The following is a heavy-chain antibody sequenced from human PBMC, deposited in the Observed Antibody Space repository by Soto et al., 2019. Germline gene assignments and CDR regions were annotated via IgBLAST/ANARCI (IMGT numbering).Heavy chain of an antibody. CDR1: GGSFSGYY. Sequence: SETLSLTCAVYGGSFSGYYWSWIRQPPGKGLEWIGEVNHSGSTNYNPSLKSRVTISVDTSKNQFSLKLSSVTAADTAVYYCARGGTIFGVVIIRRNWFDPWGQGTLVTVS. D-gene: IGHD3-3*01. CDR3: ARGGTIFGVVIIRRNWFDP. J-gene: IGHJ5*02. V-gene: IGHV4-34*01. CDR2: VNHSGST.